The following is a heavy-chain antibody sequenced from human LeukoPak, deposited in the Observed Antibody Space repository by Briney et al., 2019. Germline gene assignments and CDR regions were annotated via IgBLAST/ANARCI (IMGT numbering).Heavy chain of an antibody. CDR1: GGSIGSYY. V-gene: IGHV4-59*01. D-gene: IGHD3-22*01. Sequence: SETLSLTCTVSGGSIGSYYWSWIRQSPGKGLEWIGYIYHTGSTNYNPSLKSQVTISVDTSKNQFSLNLRSVTAADTAIYYCARDYDSSGYIWGYWGQGTLVTVS. J-gene: IGHJ4*02. CDR2: IYHTGST. CDR3: ARDYDSSGYIWGY.